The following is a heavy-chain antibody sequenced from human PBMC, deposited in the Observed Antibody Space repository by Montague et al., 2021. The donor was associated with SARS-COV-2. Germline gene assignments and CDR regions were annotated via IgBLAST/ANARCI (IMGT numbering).Heavy chain of an antibody. CDR2: VNQSGTT. V-gene: IGHV4-34*01. D-gene: IGHD2-2*01. J-gene: IGHJ3*02. CDR3: ARGRRPLVVPGAGPAGRAFDI. Sequence: SETLSLTCAMSGASFSNYYWSWIRQPPGRGLEWIGEVNQSGTTTYNPSVKSGLTISEDTSKNQFYLSLNSATAADTAVYYCARGRRPLVVPGAGPAGRAFDIWGQGTLVTVSS. CDR1: GASFSNYY.